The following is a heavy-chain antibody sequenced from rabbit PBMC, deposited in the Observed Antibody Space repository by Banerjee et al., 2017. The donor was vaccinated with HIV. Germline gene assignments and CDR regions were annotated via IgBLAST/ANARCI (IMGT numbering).Heavy chain of an antibody. D-gene: IGHD8-1*01. CDR2: IDAGSSGST. Sequence: QEQLEESGGDLVKPGASLTLTCTASGIDFSSYYYMCWVRQAPGKGLEWIACIDAGSSGSTCYASWAKGRFTISKTTSTTLTLQMTSLTAADTAAYFCARDAGSTYATGGYFNLWGPGTLVTVS. CDR3: ARDAGSTYATGGYFNL. CDR1: GIDFSSYYY. J-gene: IGHJ4*01. V-gene: IGHV1S45*01.